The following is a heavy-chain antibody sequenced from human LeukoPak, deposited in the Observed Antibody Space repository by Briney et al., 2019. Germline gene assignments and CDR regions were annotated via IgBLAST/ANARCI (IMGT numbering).Heavy chain of an antibody. CDR3: ARQIASAGAAGFDF. CDR1: GGSFSGYY. V-gene: IGHV4-59*10. CDR2: IYSTGST. Sequence: PSETLSLTCAVYGGSFSGYYWSWLRQPAGEGLEWIGRIYSTGSTNYNPSLKGRVTMSVDTSKNQFSLRLRPVTAADTAVYYCARQIASAGAAGFDFWGQGALVTVSS. J-gene: IGHJ4*02. D-gene: IGHD6-13*01.